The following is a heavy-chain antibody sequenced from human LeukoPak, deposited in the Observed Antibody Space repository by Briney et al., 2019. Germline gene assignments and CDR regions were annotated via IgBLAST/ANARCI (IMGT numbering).Heavy chain of an antibody. CDR1: GFIFSSYW. CDR3: AKGRPGSSGWPLPYFQH. Sequence: GGSLRLSCAASGFIFSSYWMSWVRQAPGKGLEWVATIKQDGSEKYYVDSVKGRFTISRDNSKNSLYLQMNSLRTEDTALYYCAKGRPGSSGWPLPYFQHWGQGTLVTVSS. J-gene: IGHJ1*01. V-gene: IGHV3-7*03. D-gene: IGHD6-19*01. CDR2: IKQDGSEK.